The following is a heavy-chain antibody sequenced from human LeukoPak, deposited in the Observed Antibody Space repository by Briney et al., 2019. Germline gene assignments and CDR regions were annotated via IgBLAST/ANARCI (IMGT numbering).Heavy chain of an antibody. CDR1: GYTFTGYY. CDR2: INPNSGGT. V-gene: IGHV1-2*02. Sequence: ASVKVSCKASGYTFTGYYMHWVRQAPGQGLEWMGWINPNSGGTNYAQKFQGGVTMTRDTSISTAYMELSRLRSDDTAVYYCARVKGIFGVVFSFDYWGQGTLVTVSS. D-gene: IGHD3-3*01. CDR3: ARVKGIFGVVFSFDY. J-gene: IGHJ4*02.